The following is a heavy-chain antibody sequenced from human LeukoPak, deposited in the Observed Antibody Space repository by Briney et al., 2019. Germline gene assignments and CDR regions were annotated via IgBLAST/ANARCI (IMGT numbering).Heavy chain of an antibody. CDR3: AKAIMGAILHAFDI. CDR2: IGVSGGTT. CDR1: GFTFSSYA. J-gene: IGHJ3*02. V-gene: IGHV3-23*01. Sequence: GGSLRLSCAASGFTFSSYAMSWVRQAPGKGLEWVSTIGVSGGTTYYADSVKGRFTISRYNSRNTLYLQMNSLRAEDTAVYYCAKAIMGAILHAFDIWGQGTMATVSS. D-gene: IGHD1-26*01.